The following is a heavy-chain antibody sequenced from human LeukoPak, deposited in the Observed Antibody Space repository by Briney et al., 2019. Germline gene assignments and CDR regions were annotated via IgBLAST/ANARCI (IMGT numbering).Heavy chain of an antibody. CDR2: IKSKTDGGTT. D-gene: IGHD5-12*01. CDR3: TSTQTGRYSGYDWDY. V-gene: IGHV3-15*01. Sequence: PGGSLRLSCAASGFTFSNAWMSWVRQAQGKGLEWVGRIKSKTDGGTTDYAAPVKARFTISRDDSKSTLYLLMNSLKTEDTAVYYCTSTQTGRYSGYDWDYWGQGTLVTVSS. J-gene: IGHJ4*02. CDR1: GFTFSNAW.